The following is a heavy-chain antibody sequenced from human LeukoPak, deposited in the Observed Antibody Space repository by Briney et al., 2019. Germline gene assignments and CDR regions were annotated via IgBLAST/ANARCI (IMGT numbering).Heavy chain of an antibody. Sequence: GGSLRLSCAASGFTVSNTYMSWVRQAPGKGLEWVSVIYSGAATSYADSVKGRFSISRDNSKNTVYLQMNSLRAEDTAVYYCARDKGGFAYCSGGGCYSAWFDPWGQGTLVTVSS. J-gene: IGHJ5*02. D-gene: IGHD2-15*01. CDR1: GFTVSNTY. V-gene: IGHV3-66*01. CDR3: ARDKGGFAYCSGGGCYSAWFDP. CDR2: IYSGAAT.